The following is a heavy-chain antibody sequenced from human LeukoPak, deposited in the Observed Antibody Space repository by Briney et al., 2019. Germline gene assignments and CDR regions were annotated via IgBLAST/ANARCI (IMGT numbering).Heavy chain of an antibody. D-gene: IGHD5/OR15-5a*01. V-gene: IGHV4-59*08. Sequence: SETLSLTCTVSGDSVSSDYWSWIRQPPGKGLEWIAYISYSGNTNYNPSLKSRVTISVDTSRNQVYLKLKSVTAADTAVFYCARHTPKSLGNFDYWGRGTLVSVSS. CDR2: ISYSGNT. CDR3: ARHTPKSLGNFDY. J-gene: IGHJ4*02. CDR1: GDSVSSDY.